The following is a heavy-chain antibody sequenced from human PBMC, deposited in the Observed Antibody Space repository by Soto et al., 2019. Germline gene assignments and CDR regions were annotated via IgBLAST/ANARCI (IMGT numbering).Heavy chain of an antibody. CDR3: ARVGTSMGATCVSY. V-gene: IGHV4-31*03. J-gene: IGHJ4*02. CDR2: IYYSGST. CDR1: GGSISSGGYY. D-gene: IGHD1-26*01. Sequence: SETLSLTCTVSGGSISSGGYYWSWIRQHPGKGLEWIGYIYYSGSTYYNPSLKSRVTISVDTSKNQFSLKLSSVTAADTAVYYCARVGTSMGATCVSYWGQGTLVTVSS.